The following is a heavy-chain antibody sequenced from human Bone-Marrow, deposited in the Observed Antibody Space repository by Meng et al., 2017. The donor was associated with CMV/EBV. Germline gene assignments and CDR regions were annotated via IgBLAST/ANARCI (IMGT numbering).Heavy chain of an antibody. CDR2: INPKSGGT. CDR1: GYILTGYY. J-gene: IGHJ5*02. V-gene: IGHV1-2*02. CDR3: AREAVVVPAPFDP. D-gene: IGHD2-2*01. Sequence: ASVKVSCKASGYILTGYYMHWVRQAPGQGLEWMGWINPKSGGTNYAQKFQGRVTMTRDTSISTVYMELSRLRSDDTAVYYCAREAVVVPAPFDPWGQGTLVTVSS.